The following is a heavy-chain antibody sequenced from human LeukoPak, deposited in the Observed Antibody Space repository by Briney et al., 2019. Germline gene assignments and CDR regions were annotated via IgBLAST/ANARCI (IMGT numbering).Heavy chain of an antibody. V-gene: IGHV3-48*04. CDR2: ISATGGTI. D-gene: IGHD3-9*01. J-gene: IGHJ4*02. CDR3: AREGYDILTGLYYFDY. Sequence: GGSLRLSCAASGFTFSSNGMNWVRQAPGKGLEWVSYISATGGTIYYADSVKGRFTISRDNAKNSLYLQMNSLRAEDTAVYYCAREGYDILTGLYYFDYWGQGTLVTVSS. CDR1: GFTFSSNG.